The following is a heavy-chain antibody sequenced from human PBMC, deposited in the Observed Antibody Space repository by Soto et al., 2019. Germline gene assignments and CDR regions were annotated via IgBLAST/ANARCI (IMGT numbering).Heavy chain of an antibody. CDR2: IIPLFGTA. Sequence: VKISSTTSGGTFSIYAIYWVRQAPGQGLEWMGAIIPLFGTADYAQKFQGRVTITADESMSTAYMELSSLRSEDTAVYYCARPKGSYSSGYYYFDYWGQGTLVTVSS. D-gene: IGHD6-19*01. CDR1: GGTFSIYA. V-gene: IGHV1-69*13. J-gene: IGHJ4*02. CDR3: ARPKGSYSSGYYYFDY.